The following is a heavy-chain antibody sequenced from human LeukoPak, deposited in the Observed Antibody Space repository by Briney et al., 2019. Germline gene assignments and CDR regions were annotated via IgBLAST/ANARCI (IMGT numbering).Heavy chain of an antibody. CDR2: ISTTGSTF. CDR3: ARVFTSGSPFDY. CDR1: KFTFSDYY. Sequence: RAGGSLRLSCAASKFTFSDYYMSWIRQAPGKGLEWVSYISTTGSTFQYADSVKGRFTISRDNAKNSLYLQMNSLRPEDTAVYYCARVFTSGSPFDYWGQGTLVTVSS. D-gene: IGHD1-26*01. V-gene: IGHV3-11*01. J-gene: IGHJ4*02.